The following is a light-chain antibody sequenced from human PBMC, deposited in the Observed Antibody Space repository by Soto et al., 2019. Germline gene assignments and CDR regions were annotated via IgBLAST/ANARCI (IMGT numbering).Light chain of an antibody. Sequence: EIVMTQSPATLSVSXGERATLXCRASESVSSKIAWYQQKPGQAPRLLXYXASTRAXGIPARFSXSGSGTEYTLIISGLRSEDFAVYYCQQYDNWPPSTFGQGTKVDI. V-gene: IGKV3-15*01. CDR2: XAS. J-gene: IGKJ1*01. CDR1: ESVSSK. CDR3: QQYDNWPPST.